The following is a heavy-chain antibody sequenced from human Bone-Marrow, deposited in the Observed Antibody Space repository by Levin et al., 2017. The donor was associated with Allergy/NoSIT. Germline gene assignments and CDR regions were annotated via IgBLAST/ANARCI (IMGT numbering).Heavy chain of an antibody. J-gene: IGHJ4*02. CDR1: GGSISGGSYR. CDR3: ARGVVGATAPGY. CDR2: VFASGRT. Sequence: LRLSCTASGGSISGGSYRWSWLRQPAGKGLEWIGRVFASGRTDYNPSLKSRVTISIDTSMNQFSLELNSVTAADTGVYYCARGVVGATAPGYWGQGTLVTVSS. D-gene: IGHD1-26*01. V-gene: IGHV4-61*02.